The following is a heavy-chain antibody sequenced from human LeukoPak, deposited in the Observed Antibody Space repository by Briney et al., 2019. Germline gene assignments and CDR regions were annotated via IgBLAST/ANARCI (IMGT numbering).Heavy chain of an antibody. CDR3: ARGHWFGELLPYDY. CDR2: MNPNSGNT. V-gene: IGHV1-8*01. CDR1: GYTFTSYD. D-gene: IGHD3-10*01. Sequence: ASVKVSCKASGYTFTSYDINWVRQATGQGLEWMGWMNPNSGNTGYAQKFQGRVTMTRNTSISTAYMELSSLRSEDTAVYYCARGHWFGELLPYDYWGQGTLVTVSS. J-gene: IGHJ4*02.